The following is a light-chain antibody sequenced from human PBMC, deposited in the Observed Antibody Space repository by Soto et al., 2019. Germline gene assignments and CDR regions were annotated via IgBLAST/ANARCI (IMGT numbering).Light chain of an antibody. V-gene: IGLV1-44*01. CDR2: SSS. J-gene: IGLJ2*01. Sequence: QSVLTQPPSASGTPGQRVTISCSGSSSNIGRNTVTWYQQLPGTAPKLLMYSSSQRPSGVPDRFSGSKSGTSASLAISGLQSEDEADYYCAAWDDSLNGVVFGGETKLTVL. CDR3: AAWDDSLNGVV. CDR1: SSNIGRNT.